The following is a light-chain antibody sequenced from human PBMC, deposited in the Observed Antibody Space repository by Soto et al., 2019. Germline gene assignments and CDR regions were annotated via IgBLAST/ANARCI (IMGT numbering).Light chain of an antibody. J-gene: IGLJ2*01. Sequence: QLVLTQPASVSGSPGQSTTISCTGTSSDVGGYNEVSWYQQRPGKAPKLMIYDVSNRPSGVSSRFSASKSGNTASLTISGLRAEDEAYYYCGSHAAGSTLIFGGGTKVTVL. CDR1: SSDVGGYNE. CDR2: DVS. CDR3: GSHAAGSTLI. V-gene: IGLV2-14*03.